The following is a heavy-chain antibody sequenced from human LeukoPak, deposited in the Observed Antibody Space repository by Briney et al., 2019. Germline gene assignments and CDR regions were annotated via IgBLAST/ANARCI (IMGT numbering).Heavy chain of an antibody. CDR2: ISWNSGSI. J-gene: IGHJ4*02. D-gene: IGHD3-10*01. Sequence: GGSLRLSCAASGFTFADYAMHWVRQAPGKGLEWVSGISWNSGSIGYADSVKGQFTISRDNAKNSLYLQMNSLRAEDTALYYCAEGGYYYGSGSYYPSPLFDYWGQGTLVTVSS. CDR1: GFTFADYA. CDR3: AEGGYYYGSGSYYPSPLFDY. V-gene: IGHV3-9*01.